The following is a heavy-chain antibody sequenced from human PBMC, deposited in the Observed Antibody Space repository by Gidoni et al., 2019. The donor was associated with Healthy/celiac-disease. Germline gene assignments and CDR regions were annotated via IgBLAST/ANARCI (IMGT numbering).Heavy chain of an antibody. CDR2: IIPIFGTA. D-gene: IGHD6-13*01. J-gene: IGHJ6*02. V-gene: IGHV1-69*01. CDR3: ARCIAAAGTFFYYGMDV. CDR1: GGTFSSYA. Sequence: QVQLVQSGTEVKKPGSSVKVSCKASGGTFSSYAISWVRQAPGQGLEWMGGIIPIFGTANYAQKFQGRVTITADESTSTAYMELSSLRSEDTAVYYCARCIAAAGTFFYYGMDVWGQGTTVTVSS.